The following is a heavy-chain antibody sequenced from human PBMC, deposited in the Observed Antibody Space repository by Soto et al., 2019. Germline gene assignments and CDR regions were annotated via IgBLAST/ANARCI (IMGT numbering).Heavy chain of an antibody. Sequence: KPSETLSLTCTVSGVSISTSSNYWTWIRQHPGRGLEYIGSIYHSGSTYYNPSFESRVIISLDKSNNQFSLRLNSVTAADTAMYYCARDRYLQFYDSWGPGTLVTVSS. D-gene: IGHD3-16*01. J-gene: IGHJ4*02. CDR1: GVSISTSSNY. CDR2: IYHSGST. CDR3: ARDRYLQFYDS. V-gene: IGHV4-31*03.